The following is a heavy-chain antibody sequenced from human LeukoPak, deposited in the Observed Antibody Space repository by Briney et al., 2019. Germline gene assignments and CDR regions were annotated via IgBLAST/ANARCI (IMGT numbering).Heavy chain of an antibody. CDR3: ARDVRGGWYFDY. Sequence: GGSLRLSCAASGFTFSSCSMNWVRQAPGKGLEWVANIKQDGSEKYYVDSVRGRFAISRDNAKNSLYLQMNSLGAEDTAVFYCARDVRGGWYFDYGGQGTLVTVSS. V-gene: IGHV3-7*01. J-gene: IGHJ4*02. D-gene: IGHD6-19*01. CDR2: IKQDGSEK. CDR1: GFTFSSCS.